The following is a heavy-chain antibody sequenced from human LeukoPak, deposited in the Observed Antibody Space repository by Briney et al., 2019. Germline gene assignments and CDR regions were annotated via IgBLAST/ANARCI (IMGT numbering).Heavy chain of an antibody. CDR2: INPNSGGT. CDR3: ATLVVTAPYFDY. J-gene: IGHJ4*02. V-gene: IGHV1-2*06. Sequence: ASVKVSCKASGYTFTGNHVHWVRQAPGQGLEWMGRINPNSGGTNYAQKFQGRVTMTRDTSISTAYMELSRLRSDDTAVYYCATLVVTAPYFDYWGQGTLVTVSS. D-gene: IGHD2-21*02. CDR1: GYTFTGNH.